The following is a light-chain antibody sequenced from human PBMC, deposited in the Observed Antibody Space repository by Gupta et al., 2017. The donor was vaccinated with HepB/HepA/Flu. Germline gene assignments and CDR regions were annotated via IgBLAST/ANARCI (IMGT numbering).Light chain of an antibody. Sequence: DIQMTQSPSTLSASVGDRVTITCRASQNVSNWLAWYQQKPGKAPDPLIYQTPTLQSGVPSTFSGSGFGSEFTLTISSLQPHDFATYYCQQYSNFPRSFGEGTKVEIK. CDR3: QQYSNFPRS. CDR1: QNVSNW. V-gene: IGKV1-5*03. CDR2: QTP. J-gene: IGKJ2*04.